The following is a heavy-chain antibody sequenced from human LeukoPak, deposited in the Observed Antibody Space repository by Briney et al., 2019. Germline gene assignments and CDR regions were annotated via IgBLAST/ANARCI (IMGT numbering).Heavy chain of an antibody. CDR3: ARAENCSGGSCYFYYYYYYGMDV. CDR2: IKQDGSEK. J-gene: IGHJ6*04. Sequence: GGYLRLYCAASGFTCSSYWMSWVRQAPGKGLEWVANIKQDGSEKYYVDSVKGRFTISRDNAKNSLYLQMNSLRAEDTAVYYCARAENCSGGSCYFYYYYYYGMDVWGKGTTVTVSS. D-gene: IGHD2-15*01. V-gene: IGHV3-7*03. CDR1: GFTCSSYW.